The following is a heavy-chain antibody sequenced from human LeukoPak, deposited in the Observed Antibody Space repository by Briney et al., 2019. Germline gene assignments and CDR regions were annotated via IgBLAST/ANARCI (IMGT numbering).Heavy chain of an antibody. V-gene: IGHV3-NL1*01. CDR1: GFTFSHHG. CDR2: IRADAITT. CDR3: AKASGESSGYRLDY. J-gene: IGHJ4*02. D-gene: IGHD3-22*01. Sequence: GGSLRLSCAASGFTFSHHGMNWVRQAPGKGLEWVSGIRADAITTYYADSVKGRFTISRDNSKNTLYLQMNSLRAEDTAVYYCAKASGESSGYRLDYWGQGTLVTVSS.